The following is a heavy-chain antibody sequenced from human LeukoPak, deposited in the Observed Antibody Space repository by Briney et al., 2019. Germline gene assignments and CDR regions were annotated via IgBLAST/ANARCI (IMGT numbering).Heavy chain of an antibody. J-gene: IGHJ6*02. Sequence: PGRSLRLSCAASGLTFSSYWMHWVRHAPGKGLVWVSRINSDGRSTIYADSVKGRFTISRDNAKNTLYLQMNSLRAEDTAVYYCARCGGGDWLYNYGMDVWGQGTTVTVSS. D-gene: IGHD2-21*02. V-gene: IGHV3-74*01. CDR1: GLTFSSYW. CDR2: INSDGRST. CDR3: ARCGGGDWLYNYGMDV.